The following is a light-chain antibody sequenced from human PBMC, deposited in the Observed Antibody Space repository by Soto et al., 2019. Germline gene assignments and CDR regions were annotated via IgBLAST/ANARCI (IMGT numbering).Light chain of an antibody. CDR1: SSDVGGYNY. CDR3: ISYTSTPSYV. V-gene: IGLV2-14*01. Sequence: QSALTQPASVSGSPGQSITISCTGTSSDVGGYNYVSWYQQHPGKAPKVIVYDVSNRPSGVSDRFSGSKSGNTASLTISGLQAEDEADYYCISYTSTPSYVFVTGTKVTVL. J-gene: IGLJ1*01. CDR2: DVS.